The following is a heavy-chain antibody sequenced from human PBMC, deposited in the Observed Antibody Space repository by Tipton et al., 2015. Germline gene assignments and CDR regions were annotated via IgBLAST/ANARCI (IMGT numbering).Heavy chain of an antibody. CDR3: ARGNTGWPRYFDL. J-gene: IGHJ2*01. D-gene: IGHD6-19*01. V-gene: IGHV3-11*05. Sequence: SVKGRFTISRDNAKNSLYLQMNSLRAEDTAVYYCARGNTGWPRYFDLWGRGTLAVVSS.